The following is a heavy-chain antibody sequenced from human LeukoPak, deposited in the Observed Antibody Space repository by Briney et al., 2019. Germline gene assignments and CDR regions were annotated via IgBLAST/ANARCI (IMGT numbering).Heavy chain of an antibody. CDR3: AKDRWYGGFLDY. D-gene: IGHD3-10*01. CDR1: GFTFSSYG. CDR2: ISYDGSNK. V-gene: IGHV3-30*18. J-gene: IGHJ4*02. Sequence: PGGSLRLSCAASGFTFSSYGMHWVRQAPGKGLEWVAVISYDGSNKYYADSVKGRFTISRDNSKNTLYLQMNSLRAEDTAVYYCAKDRWYGGFLDYWGQGTLVTVSS.